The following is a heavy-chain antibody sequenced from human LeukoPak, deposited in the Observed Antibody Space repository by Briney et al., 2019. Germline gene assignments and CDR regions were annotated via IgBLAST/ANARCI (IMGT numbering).Heavy chain of an antibody. Sequence: GASVKVSCKASGGTFSSYAISWVRQAPGQGLEWMGGIIPIFGTANYAQKFQGRVTITADKSTSTVYMELSSLRSEDTAVYYCARGGDIHLWINYYYYMDVWGKGTTVTVSS. CDR2: IIPIFGTA. CDR1: GGTFSSYA. J-gene: IGHJ6*03. V-gene: IGHV1-69*06. D-gene: IGHD5-18*01. CDR3: ARGGDIHLWINYYYYMDV.